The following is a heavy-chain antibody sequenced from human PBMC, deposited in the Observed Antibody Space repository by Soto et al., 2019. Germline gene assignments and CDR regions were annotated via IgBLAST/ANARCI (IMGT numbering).Heavy chain of an antibody. D-gene: IGHD3-16*01. J-gene: IGHJ6*03. Sequence: HPGGCLRLSCATSGFILSDCAMNWVRQAPGKGPEWVSYISSSSSVIDYADSVKGRFTVSRDNARNSLYLQMNSLRAEDTAVYYCARDLSWGSTSSSYMDTWGKGAALTVSS. CDR3: ARDLSWGSTSSSYMDT. CDR1: GFILSDCA. CDR2: ISSSSSVI. V-gene: IGHV3-48*01.